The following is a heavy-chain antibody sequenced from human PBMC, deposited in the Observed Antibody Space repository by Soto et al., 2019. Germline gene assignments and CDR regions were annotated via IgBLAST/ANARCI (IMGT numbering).Heavy chain of an antibody. CDR2: IYTSGST. CDR1: GGSISSYY. D-gene: IGHD3-22*01. CDR3: ARVKYYYDSSNAFDI. V-gene: IGHV4-4*07. J-gene: IGHJ3*02. Sequence: SETLSLTCTVSGGSISSYYWSWIRQPAGKGLEWIGRIYTSGSTNYNPSLKSRVTMSVDTSKNQFSLKLSSVTAADTAVYYCARVKYYYDSSNAFDIWGQGTMVTVSS.